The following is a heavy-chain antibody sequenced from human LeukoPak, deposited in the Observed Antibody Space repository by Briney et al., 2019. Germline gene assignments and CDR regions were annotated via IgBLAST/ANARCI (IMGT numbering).Heavy chain of an antibody. CDR3: ARGSADDDDKWIDP. D-gene: IGHD1-1*01. Sequence: PGGSRRLSCAASGFTFSDYGMNWVRQAPGKGLEWVSYISSSPINIYYADSVGGRFTISRDNAKNSVFLQMNSLRAEDTAVYYCARGSADDDDKWIDPWGQGTLVTVSS. J-gene: IGHJ5*02. V-gene: IGHV3-48*03. CDR2: ISSSPINI. CDR1: GFTFSDYG.